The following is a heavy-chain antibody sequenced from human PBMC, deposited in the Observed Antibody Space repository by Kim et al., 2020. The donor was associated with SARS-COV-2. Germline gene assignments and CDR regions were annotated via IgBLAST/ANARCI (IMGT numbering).Heavy chain of an antibody. CDR2: IYYSGST. V-gene: IGHV4-39*01. Sequence: SETLSLTCTVSGGSISSSSYYWGWIRQPPGKGLEWIGSIYYSGSTYYNPSLKSRVTISVDTSKNQFSLKLSSVTAADTAVYYCARHQPLLGLIDYWGQGTLVTVSS. D-gene: IGHD2-15*01. CDR1: GGSISSSSYY. CDR3: ARHQPLLGLIDY. J-gene: IGHJ4*02.